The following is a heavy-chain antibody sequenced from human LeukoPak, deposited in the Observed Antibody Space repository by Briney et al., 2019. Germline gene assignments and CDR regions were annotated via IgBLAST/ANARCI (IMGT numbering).Heavy chain of an antibody. CDR1: GGSISTYY. D-gene: IGHD4-17*01. CDR3: AYSDDYGDYVFDY. J-gene: IGHJ4*02. CDR2: VYYGGST. Sequence: PSETLSPTCTVSGGSISTYYWSWIRQPPGKGLEWIGYVYYGGSTNYNPSLKSRVTISVDTSKNQFFLKLNSVTAADTAVYFCAYSDDYGDYVFDYWGQGTLVTVSS. V-gene: IGHV4-59*01.